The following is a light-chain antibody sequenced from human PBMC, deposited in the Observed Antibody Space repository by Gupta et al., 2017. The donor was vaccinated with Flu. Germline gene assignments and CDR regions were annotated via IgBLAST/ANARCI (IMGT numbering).Light chain of an antibody. CDR1: QSISRC. V-gene: IGKV1-39*01. CDR3: QQSYSTPRT. Sequence: DIQMTQSPSSLSASVGDRVTITCRASQSISRCLNWYQQKPGKAPKLLIYAASSLQSGVPSRFSGSGSGTDFTLTISSLQPEDFATYYCQQSYSTPRTFGGGTKVEIK. J-gene: IGKJ4*01. CDR2: AAS.